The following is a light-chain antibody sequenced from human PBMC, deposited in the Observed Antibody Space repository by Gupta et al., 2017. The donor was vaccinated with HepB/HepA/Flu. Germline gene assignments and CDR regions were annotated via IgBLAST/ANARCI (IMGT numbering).Light chain of an antibody. Sequence: IVMTQSPLFLPVTTGEPAYISCRSSQSLLHSNGYTYLDWYLQKPGQSPQLLIYLGSNRASGVPDRFSGSGSGTDFTLKINRVEAEDVGVYYCMQALQTPRTFGQGTKLEIE. V-gene: IGKV2-28*01. CDR2: LGS. J-gene: IGKJ2*01. CDR1: QSLLHSNGYTY. CDR3: MQALQTPRT.